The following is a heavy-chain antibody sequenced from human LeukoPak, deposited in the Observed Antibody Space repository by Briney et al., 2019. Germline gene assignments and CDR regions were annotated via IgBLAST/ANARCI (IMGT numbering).Heavy chain of an antibody. CDR3: ARSGGYSSSWSL. CDR2: ISNSGIT. D-gene: IGHD6-13*01. Sequence: SETLSPTCTVSGGSISTYYWNWIRQPPGKGLEWIGYISNSGITTYNPSLKSRVTISVDSSKSQFSLKLNSVTAADTAVYYCARSGGYSSSWSLWGQGTLVTVSS. V-gene: IGHV4-59*01. CDR1: GGSISTYY. J-gene: IGHJ4*02.